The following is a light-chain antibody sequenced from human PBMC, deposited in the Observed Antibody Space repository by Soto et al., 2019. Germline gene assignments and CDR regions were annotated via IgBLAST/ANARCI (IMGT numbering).Light chain of an antibody. CDR3: MQGTNWPTEWT. J-gene: IGKJ1*01. CDR1: QSLVYFDGNTY. CDR2: KVS. V-gene: IGKV2-30*01. Sequence: EVVMTQSPLSLSITLGQPASISCSSSQSLVYFDGNTYLSWFHQRPGQSPRRLIYKVSNRDSGVPDRNSGSASGTDLTLKIRSVEATNVGIYYCMQGTNWPTEWTFGQETKVDIK.